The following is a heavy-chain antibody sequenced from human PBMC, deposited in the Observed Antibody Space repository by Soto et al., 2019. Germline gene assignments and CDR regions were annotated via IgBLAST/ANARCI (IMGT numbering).Heavy chain of an antibody. CDR2: IWYDGSNK. J-gene: IGHJ4*02. Sequence: VQLVESGGGVVQPGRSLRLSCAASGFTFSSYGMHWVRQAPGKGLEWVAVIWYDGSNKYYADSVKGRFTISRDNSKNTLYLQMNSLRAEDTAVYYCAASIVRATWEVGYFDYWGQGTLVTVSS. D-gene: IGHD1-26*01. V-gene: IGHV3-33*01. CDR3: AASIVRATWEVGYFDY. CDR1: GFTFSSYG.